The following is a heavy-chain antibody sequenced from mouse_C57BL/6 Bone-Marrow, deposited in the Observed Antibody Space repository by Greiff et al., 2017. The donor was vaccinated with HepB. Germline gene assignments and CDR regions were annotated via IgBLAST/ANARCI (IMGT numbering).Heavy chain of an antibody. CDR1: GYTFTSYD. Sequence: QVQLKQSGPELVKPGASVKLSCKASGYTFTSYDINWVKQRPGQGLEWIGWIYPRDGSTKYNEKFKGKATLTVDTSSSTAYMELHSLTPEDSAVYFCARSLESWCEGAMDYWGQGTSVTVSS. CDR3: ARSLESWCEGAMDY. J-gene: IGHJ4*01. V-gene: IGHV1-85*01. CDR2: IYPRDGST. D-gene: IGHD1-1*02.